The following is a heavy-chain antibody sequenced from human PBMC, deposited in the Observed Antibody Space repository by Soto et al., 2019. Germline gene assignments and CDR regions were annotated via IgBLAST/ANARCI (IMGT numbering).Heavy chain of an antibody. J-gene: IGHJ5*02. CDR3: ARKYGRASSSAGLGGFDP. D-gene: IGHD3-16*01. CDR1: GYTFTGYY. V-gene: IGHV1-2*02. Sequence: QVQLVQSGAEVKKPGASVKVSCKASGYTFTGYYMHWVRQAPGQGLEWMGWINPNSGGTNYAQKFQGKVTMTRDTSISTAYMELSRLRSDDTAVDYCARKYGRASSSAGLGGFDPWGQGTLVSVSS. CDR2: INPNSGGT.